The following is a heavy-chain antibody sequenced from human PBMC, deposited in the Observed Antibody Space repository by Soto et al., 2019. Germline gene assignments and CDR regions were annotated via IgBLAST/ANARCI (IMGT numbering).Heavy chain of an antibody. CDR1: GGSISSSSYY. D-gene: IGHD4-17*01. CDR2: IYYSGST. CDR3: ARHYGDYVMGWFDP. V-gene: IGHV4-39*01. Sequence: SETLCLTCTVAGGSISSSSYYWGWIRQPPGKGLEWIGSIYYSGSTYYNPSLKSRVTISVDTSKNQFSLKLSSVTAADTAVYYCARHYGDYVMGWFDPWGQGTLVTVSS. J-gene: IGHJ5*02.